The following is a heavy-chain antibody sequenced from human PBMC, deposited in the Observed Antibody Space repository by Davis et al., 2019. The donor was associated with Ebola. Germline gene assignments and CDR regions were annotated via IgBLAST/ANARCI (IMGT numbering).Heavy chain of an antibody. Sequence: SVKVSCKASGGTFSSYAISWVRQAPGQGLEWMGGIIPIFGTANYAQKFQGRVTITADESTSTAYMEMSNLRSEDTAVYYCARDSGSNFPWYRYAMDVWGQGTTVTVAS. D-gene: IGHD1-26*01. CDR3: ARDSGSNFPWYRYAMDV. CDR1: GGTFSSYA. V-gene: IGHV1-69*13. CDR2: IIPIFGTA. J-gene: IGHJ6*02.